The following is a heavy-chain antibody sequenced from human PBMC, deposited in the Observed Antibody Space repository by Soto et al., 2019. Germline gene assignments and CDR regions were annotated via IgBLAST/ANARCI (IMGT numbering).Heavy chain of an antibody. CDR3: ASPAGAYDSHLYFYQLDA. CDR1: GFTFRSYTFRSYW. Sequence: EVQLVESGGGLVQPGGSLRLSCAASGFTFRSYTFRSYWMHWVRQVPGKGLVWVSRSDSDGSSTNYAASVKGRFTISKDNTKNMVYLQMNSLGEENTGVYYAASPAGAYDSHLYFYQLDAWGQGTTFPV. V-gene: IGHV3-74*01. D-gene: IGHD2-2*01. J-gene: IGHJ6*02. CDR2: SDSDGSST.